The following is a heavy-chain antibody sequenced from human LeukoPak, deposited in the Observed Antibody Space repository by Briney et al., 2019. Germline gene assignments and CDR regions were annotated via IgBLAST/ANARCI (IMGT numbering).Heavy chain of an antibody. D-gene: IGHD3-22*01. V-gene: IGHV3-74*01. CDR2: IKSDGST. Sequence: GGSLRLSCAASGFTFSSYWMHWVRQAPGKGLVWVSRIKSDGSTNYEDSVKGRFTISRDNANNTVSLQMISLRAEDTGVYYCARAPSESGGYYPEYFRHWGQGTLVTVSS. CDR1: GFTFSSYW. J-gene: IGHJ1*01. CDR3: ARAPSESGGYYPEYFRH.